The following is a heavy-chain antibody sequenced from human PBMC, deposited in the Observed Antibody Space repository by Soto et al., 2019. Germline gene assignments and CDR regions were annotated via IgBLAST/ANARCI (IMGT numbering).Heavy chain of an antibody. CDR1: GFTFNSLS. J-gene: IGHJ4*02. Sequence: QVQLVESGGGMAQAGTSLRLSCTGSGFTFNSLSLHWVRQGPDKGLEWVAVVSVDGKVTYYADSVKGRFTVSRDISKNTSYLQANSLRPEDTAVYYCAREAYKDSQYFDYWGQGTPVTVSS. D-gene: IGHD3-16*01. CDR3: AREAYKDSQYFDY. V-gene: IGHV3-30*04. CDR2: VSVDGKVT.